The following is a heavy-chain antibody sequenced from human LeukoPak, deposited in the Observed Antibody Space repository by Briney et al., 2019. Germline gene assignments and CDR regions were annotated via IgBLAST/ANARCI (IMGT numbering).Heavy chain of an antibody. Sequence: GGSLRLSCAASGFTFSSYWMHWVRQAPGKGLVWVSRINSDGSSTSYADSVKGRFTISRDNAKNTLHLQMNSLRAEDTAVYYCARVSAGYSNYPYYYYGMDVWGQGTTVTVSS. CDR3: ARVSAGYSNYPYYYYGMDV. CDR2: INSDGSST. D-gene: IGHD4-11*01. J-gene: IGHJ6*02. V-gene: IGHV3-74*01. CDR1: GFTFSSYW.